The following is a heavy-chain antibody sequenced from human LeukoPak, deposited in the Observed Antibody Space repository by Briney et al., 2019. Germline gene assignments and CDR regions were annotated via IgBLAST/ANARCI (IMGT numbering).Heavy chain of an antibody. CDR3: AKRFRITHAFDI. J-gene: IGHJ3*02. Sequence: GGSLRLSCAASGFTFSSYAMSWVRQAPGKELEWVSAISGSGGSTYYADSVKGRFTISRDNSKNTLYLQMNSLRAEDTAVYYCAKRFRITHAFDIWGQGTMVTVSS. D-gene: IGHD3-10*01. CDR2: ISGSGGST. CDR1: GFTFSSYA. V-gene: IGHV3-23*01.